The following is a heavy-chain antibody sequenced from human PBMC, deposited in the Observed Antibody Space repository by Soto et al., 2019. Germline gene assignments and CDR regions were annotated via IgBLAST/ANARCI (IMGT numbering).Heavy chain of an antibody. J-gene: IGHJ4*02. D-gene: IGHD2-21*01. CDR1: GFTFSSFA. Sequence: EVQLLESGGDLVQPGGSLRLSCAASGFTFSSFAMSWVRQAPGKGLEWVSRVFGDGGGPDYADSVKGRFTISRANSKNTLYLQMSSMRVEDSAVYYCAKMRGMQVWDYSLDYWGQGTLVTGSS. CDR2: VFGDGGGP. V-gene: IGHV3-23*01. CDR3: AKMRGMQVWDYSLDY.